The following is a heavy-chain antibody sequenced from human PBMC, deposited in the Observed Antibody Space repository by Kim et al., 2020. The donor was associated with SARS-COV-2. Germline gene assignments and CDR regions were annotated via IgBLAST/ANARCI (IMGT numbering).Heavy chain of an antibody. D-gene: IGHD3-10*01. CDR1: GYTFTTYA. CDR2: INTNTVNP. V-gene: IGHV7-4-1*02. J-gene: IGHJ4*02. Sequence: ASVKVSCKASGYTFTTYAMNWVRQAPGQGLEWMGWINTNTVNPTYAQGFTGRFVFSLDTSVSTAYLQISSLKAEDTAVYYCARDDGGSGSYYNPLRYWGQGTLVTVSS. CDR3: ARDDGGSGSYYNPLRY.